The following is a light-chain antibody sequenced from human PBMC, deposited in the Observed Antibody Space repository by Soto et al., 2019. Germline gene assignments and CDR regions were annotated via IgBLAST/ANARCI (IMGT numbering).Light chain of an antibody. CDR3: QHYNNWPIT. CDR2: GVS. J-gene: IGKJ5*01. CDR1: QSVSSD. Sequence: EIVMTQSPGTLSVSPGERATLSYRASQSVSSDLAWYQQKPGQAPRLLIYGVSTRATGIPARFSGSGSGTEFTLTISSLQSEDFAVYYCQHYNNWPITFGQGTRLEIK. V-gene: IGKV3-15*01.